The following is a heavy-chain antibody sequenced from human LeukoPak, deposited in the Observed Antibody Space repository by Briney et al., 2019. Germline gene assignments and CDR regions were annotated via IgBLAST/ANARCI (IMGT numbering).Heavy chain of an antibody. D-gene: IGHD3-16*01. J-gene: IGHJ4*02. CDR3: ARDRHDTPLG. V-gene: IGHV1-69*13. CDR1: GYTFINYG. CDR2: IIPIFGTA. Sequence: GASVKVSCKASGYTFINYGISWVRQAPGQGLEWMGGIIPIFGTANYAQKFQGRVTITADESTSTAYMELSSLRSEDTAVYYCARDRHDTPLGWGQGTLVTVSS.